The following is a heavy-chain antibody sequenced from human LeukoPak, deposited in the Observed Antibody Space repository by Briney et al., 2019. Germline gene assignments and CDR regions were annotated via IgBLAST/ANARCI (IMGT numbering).Heavy chain of an antibody. Sequence: SETLSLTCTVSGGSISSYYWSWIRQPPGKGLEGIGYIYYSGSTNYNPSLKSRVTISVDTSKNQFFLKLRPVTAADTAVYYWARYGAGIRDAFDIWGQGTMVTVSS. CDR2: IYYSGST. J-gene: IGHJ3*02. D-gene: IGHD3-10*01. CDR1: GGSISSYY. CDR3: ARYGAGIRDAFDI. V-gene: IGHV4-59*12.